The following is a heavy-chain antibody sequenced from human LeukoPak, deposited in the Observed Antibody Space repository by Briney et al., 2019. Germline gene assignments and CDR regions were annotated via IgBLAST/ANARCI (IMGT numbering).Heavy chain of an antibody. CDR1: GFTFSSCG. CDR3: AKLLGGSYYYDSSGYYSTRTLDY. D-gene: IGHD3-22*01. J-gene: IGHJ4*02. V-gene: IGHV3-30*02. CDR2: IRYDGSNK. Sequence: QPGGSLRLSCAASGFTFSSCGMHWVRQAPGKGLEWVAFIRYDGSNKYYADSVKGRFTISRDNSKNTLYLQMNSLRAEDTAVYYCAKLLGGSYYYDSSGYYSTRTLDYWGQGTLVTVSS.